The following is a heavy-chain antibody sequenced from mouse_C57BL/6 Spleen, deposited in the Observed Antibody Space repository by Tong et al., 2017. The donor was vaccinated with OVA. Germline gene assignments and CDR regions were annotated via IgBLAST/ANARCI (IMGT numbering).Heavy chain of an antibody. J-gene: IGHJ2*01. D-gene: IGHD1-1*01. V-gene: IGHV5-4*01. CDR1: GFTFSSYA. CDR3: ARDRASYGSSYFDY. CDR2: ISDGGSYT. Sequence: EVQLQESGGGLVKPGGPLKLSCAASGFTFSSYAMSWVRQTPEKRLEWVATISDGGSYTYYPDNVKGRFTISRDNAKNNLYLQMSHLKSEDTAMYYCARDRASYGSSYFDYWGQGTTLTVSS.